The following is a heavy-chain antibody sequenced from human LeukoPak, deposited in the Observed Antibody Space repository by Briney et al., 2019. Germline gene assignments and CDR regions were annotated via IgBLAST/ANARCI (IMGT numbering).Heavy chain of an antibody. Sequence: PGGSLRLSCAASGFPFSTYWMDWVRQAPGKGLEWVSRINNEGSSTTYADSVKGRFTISRDNAKNTLYLQMNSLRVEDTAIYYCARREVGSFDYWGQGTLATVSS. CDR2: INNEGSST. CDR1: GFPFSTYW. CDR3: ARREVGSFDY. D-gene: IGHD1-26*01. V-gene: IGHV3-74*03. J-gene: IGHJ4*02.